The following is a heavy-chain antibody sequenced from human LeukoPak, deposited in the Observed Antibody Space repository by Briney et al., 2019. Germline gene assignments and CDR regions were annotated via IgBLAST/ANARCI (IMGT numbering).Heavy chain of an antibody. Sequence: PSETLSLTCTVSGGSISSYYWSWIRQPPGKGLEWIGYIYYSGSTNYNPSLKSRVTISVDTSKNQFSLKLSSVTAADTAVYYCARSPRIPHQEFQHWGQGTLVTVSS. D-gene: IGHD2-21*01. CDR3: ARSPRIPHQEFQH. CDR1: GGSISSYY. V-gene: IGHV4-59*01. J-gene: IGHJ1*01. CDR2: IYYSGST.